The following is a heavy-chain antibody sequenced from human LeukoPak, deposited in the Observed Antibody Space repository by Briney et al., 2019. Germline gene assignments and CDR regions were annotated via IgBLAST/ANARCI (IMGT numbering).Heavy chain of an antibody. J-gene: IGHJ6*04. CDR3: ASSYDSGNSVDV. D-gene: IGHD3-22*01. V-gene: IGHV1-69*06. Sequence: SVTVSCKASGGTFSSYAISWVRQAPGQGLEWMGGIIPIFGTANYAQKFQGRVTITADKSTSTAYMELSSLRSEDTAVYYCASSYDSGNSVDVWGKGTTVTVSS. CDR1: GGTFSSYA. CDR2: IIPIFGTA.